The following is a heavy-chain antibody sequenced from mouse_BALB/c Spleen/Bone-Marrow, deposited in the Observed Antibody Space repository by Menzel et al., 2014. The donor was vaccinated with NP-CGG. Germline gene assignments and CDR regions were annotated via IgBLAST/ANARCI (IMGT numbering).Heavy chain of an antibody. J-gene: IGHJ2*01. D-gene: IGHD2-1*01. V-gene: IGHV5-6-3*01. CDR1: GFTFSSYG. CDR3: ARGNYGNYVDYFDY. CDR2: INSNGGST. Sequence: EVKLEESGGGLVQPGGSLKLSCAASGFTFSSYGMSWVRQTPDKRLELVASINSNGGSTYYPDSVKGRFTISRDNAKKTLSLQMSSLKSEDTAMYYCARGNYGNYVDYFDYWGQGTTLTVSS.